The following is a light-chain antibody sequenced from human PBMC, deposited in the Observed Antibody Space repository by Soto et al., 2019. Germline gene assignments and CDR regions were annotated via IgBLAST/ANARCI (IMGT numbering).Light chain of an antibody. CDR3: QAWDSSTGV. CDR1: KLGNKY. Sequence: SYELTQPPSVSVSPGQTASITCSGDKLGNKYACWYQQKPGQSPVLVIYPDSKRPSGIPERFSGSNSGNTAPLTISGTQAMDEADYYCQAWDSSTGVFGGGTKLTVL. J-gene: IGLJ2*01. CDR2: PDS. V-gene: IGLV3-1*01.